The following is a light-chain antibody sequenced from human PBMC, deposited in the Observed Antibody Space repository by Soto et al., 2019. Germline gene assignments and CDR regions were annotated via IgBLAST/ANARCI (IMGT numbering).Light chain of an antibody. CDR3: QQGYSSQYT. J-gene: IGKJ2*01. V-gene: IGKV1-39*01. CDR1: QSITTY. CDR2: ATS. Sequence: DIQMTQSPSSLSASVGDRVTITCRASQSITTYLNWYQQKPGKAPRLLIYATSNLQSGVTSRISGSGSGTAFTLTITSLQPEDFATYFCQQGYSSQYTFGQGTKVDIK.